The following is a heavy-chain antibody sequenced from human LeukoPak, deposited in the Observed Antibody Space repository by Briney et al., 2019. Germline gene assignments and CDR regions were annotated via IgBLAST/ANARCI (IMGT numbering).Heavy chain of an antibody. CDR1: GYTFTIYD. Sequence: ASVNLSYKSSGYTFTIYDISWVRQAPAQGLEWMGGISAYNGNTNYAQKLQGSVTMTKDISTSTPYMELSSQRYDDRCVYYCVGGKPIFDCWGKETLVT. V-gene: IGHV1-18*01. CDR2: ISAYNGNT. J-gene: IGHJ4*02. CDR3: VGGKPIFDC. D-gene: IGHD2-2*02.